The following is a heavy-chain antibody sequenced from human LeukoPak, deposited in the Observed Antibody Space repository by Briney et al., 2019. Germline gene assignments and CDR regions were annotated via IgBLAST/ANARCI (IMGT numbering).Heavy chain of an antibody. CDR3: AKDRLGGSGSYDY. Sequence: GGSLRLSCAASGFTFSSYAMSWVRQAPGKGLEWVSAISGSGGSTYYADSVKGRFTISRDNSKNTLYLQMKSLRAEDTAVYYCAKDRLGGSGSYDYWGQGTLVTVSS. V-gene: IGHV3-23*01. CDR2: ISGSGGST. CDR1: GFTFSSYA. J-gene: IGHJ4*02. D-gene: IGHD3-10*01.